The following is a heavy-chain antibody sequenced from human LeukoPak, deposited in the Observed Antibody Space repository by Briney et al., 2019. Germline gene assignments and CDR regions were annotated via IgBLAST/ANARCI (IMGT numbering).Heavy chain of an antibody. CDR1: GYSISSSY. CDR3: AGDRRAGQSGYWFDP. Sequence: SETLSLTCTVSGYSISSSYWSWIRQPPGKGLEWLGYIYYSGSTYYNPSLKSRVTISVDTSKNQFSLKLTSVAAADTAVYYCAGDRRAGQSGYWFDPWGQGTLVTVSS. V-gene: IGHV4-59*01. J-gene: IGHJ5*02. D-gene: IGHD3-22*01. CDR2: IYYSGST.